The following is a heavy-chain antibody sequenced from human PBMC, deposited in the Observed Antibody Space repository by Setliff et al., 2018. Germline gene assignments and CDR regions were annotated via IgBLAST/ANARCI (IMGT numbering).Heavy chain of an antibody. J-gene: IGHJ4*02. CDR1: GVSIRSYY. CDR2: IFYSGSS. D-gene: IGHD4-17*01. V-gene: IGHV4-59*01. Sequence: SSETLSLTCTVSGVSIRSYYWSWIRQPPGKGLEWIGYIFYSGSSNCNPSLQSRVSISVDTSKNQLSLKLDSLTAADTAVYFCARLPRTVTHFDYWGQGALVTVSS. CDR3: ARLPRTVTHFDY.